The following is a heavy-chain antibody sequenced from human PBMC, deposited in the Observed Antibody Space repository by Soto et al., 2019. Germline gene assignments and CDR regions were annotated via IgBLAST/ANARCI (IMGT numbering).Heavy chain of an antibody. CDR2: IIPIFGTA. J-gene: IGHJ6*02. Sequence: QVQLVQSGAEVKKPGSSVKVSCKASGGTFSSYAISWVRQAPGQGLEWMGGIIPIFGTANYAQKFQGRVTITADESTSTAYRELSSLRSEDTAVYYCARSRWEYYDFWSGYSYGMDVWGQGTTVTVSS. D-gene: IGHD3-3*01. CDR3: ARSRWEYYDFWSGYSYGMDV. CDR1: GGTFSSYA. V-gene: IGHV1-69*01.